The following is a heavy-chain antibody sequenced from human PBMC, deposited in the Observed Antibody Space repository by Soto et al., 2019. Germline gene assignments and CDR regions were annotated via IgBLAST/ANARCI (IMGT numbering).Heavy chain of an antibody. D-gene: IGHD5-18*01. CDR1: GFTFSSYW. J-gene: IGHJ4*02. V-gene: IGHV3-74*01. Sequence: GGSLRLSCAASGFTFSSYWMHWVRQAPGKGLVWVSRINSDGSSTSYADSVKGRFTISRDNAKNTLYLQMNSLRAEDTAVYYCANSGYSYGPIHSWGQGTLVTVS. CDR2: INSDGSST. CDR3: ANSGYSYGPIHS.